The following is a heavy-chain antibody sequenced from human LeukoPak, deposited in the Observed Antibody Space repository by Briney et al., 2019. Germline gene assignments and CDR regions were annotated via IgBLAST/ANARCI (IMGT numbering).Heavy chain of an antibody. CDR3: ARQGSALSYYYNYMDV. J-gene: IGHJ6*03. CDR1: GFPFSRHP. Sequence: GGSLRLSCAASGFPFSRHPMHWVRQAPGKRLEWVAGISDDGKDKYYTDSVRGRFTIARDNAKNTLSLQMNSLRIEDTALYYCARQGSALSYYYNYMDVWGKGTTVTVS. CDR2: ISDDGKDK. D-gene: IGHD6-25*01. V-gene: IGHV3-30*10.